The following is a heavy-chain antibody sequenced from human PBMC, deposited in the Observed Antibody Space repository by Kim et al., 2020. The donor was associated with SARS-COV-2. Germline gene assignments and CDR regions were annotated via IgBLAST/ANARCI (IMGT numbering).Heavy chain of an antibody. V-gene: IGHV3-23*01. Sequence: DPVKGRFTISRDNSKNTLYLQMNSLRAEDTAVYYCAKVPRVTMIKGGFDYWGQGTLVTVSS. CDR3: AKVPRVTMIKGGFDY. J-gene: IGHJ4*02. D-gene: IGHD3-22*01.